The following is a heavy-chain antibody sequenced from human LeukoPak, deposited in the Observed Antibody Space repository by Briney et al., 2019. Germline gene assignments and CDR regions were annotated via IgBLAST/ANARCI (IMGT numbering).Heavy chain of an antibody. Sequence: SETLSLTCTVSGASLSNSRDYWGWIRQPPGKGLEWLGSIFFSGSTYYNPSLKSRAAISVDSSKNQFSLKLSSVTAADTAFYYCARHVEIAVAGPIEYWGQGTLVPVSS. CDR1: GASLSNSRDY. J-gene: IGHJ4*02. CDR2: IFFSGST. D-gene: IGHD6-19*01. CDR3: ARHVEIAVAGPIEY. V-gene: IGHV4-39*01.